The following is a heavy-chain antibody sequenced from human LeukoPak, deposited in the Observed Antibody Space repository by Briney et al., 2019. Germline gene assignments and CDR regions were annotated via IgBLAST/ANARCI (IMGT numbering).Heavy chain of an antibody. Sequence: GASVKVSCKASGYTFTSYGISWVRQAPGQGLEWMGWISAYNGNTNYAQKLQGRVTMTTDTSTSTACMELRSLRSDDTAVYYCAREGADGTMVRGVPFDYWGQGTLVTVSS. CDR2: ISAYNGNT. CDR1: GYTFTSYG. CDR3: AREGADGTMVRGVPFDY. J-gene: IGHJ4*02. D-gene: IGHD3-10*01. V-gene: IGHV1-18*04.